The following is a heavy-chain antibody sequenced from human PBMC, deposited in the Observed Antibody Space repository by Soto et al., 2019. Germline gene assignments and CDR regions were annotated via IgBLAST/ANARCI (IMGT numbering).Heavy chain of an antibody. V-gene: IGHV1-18*01. Sequence: QVQLVQSGAEVKKPGASVKVSCKASGYSFTSYSISWVRHAPGQGLEWMGWIRAYNGSTNYGQKLQGRVTMTTDTPTSSAYMELRSLRSDVTAVYHCARDIPTMDDWGQGPTATAS. CDR2: IRAYNGST. CDR3: ARDIPTMDD. CDR1: GYSFTSYS. J-gene: IGHJ6*02.